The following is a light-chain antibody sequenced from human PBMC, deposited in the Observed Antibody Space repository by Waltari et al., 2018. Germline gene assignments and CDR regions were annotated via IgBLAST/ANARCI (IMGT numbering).Light chain of an antibody. Sequence: SYELTQPSSVSVSPGQTPRITCSGDVLTRKFARWFQRKPGQAPVVVIYKDIERPSGMPERFSGSRSGTVVTLTIAGAQVEDEADYFCYSAADNNLVFGGGTKLTVL. CDR3: YSAADNNLV. V-gene: IGLV3-27*01. CDR2: KDI. CDR1: VLTRKF. J-gene: IGLJ2*01.